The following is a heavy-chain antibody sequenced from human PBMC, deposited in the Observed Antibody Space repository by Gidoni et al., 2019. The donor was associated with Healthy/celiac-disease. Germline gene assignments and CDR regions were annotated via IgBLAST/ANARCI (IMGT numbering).Heavy chain of an antibody. CDR2: IAPSYSYT. CDR1: GYSFTSYC. J-gene: IGHJ4*02. CDR3: ARHEATVTPIDY. Sequence: EVQLVQSGAEVKMPGESLRNYCKGSGYSFTSYCISWWRQMPEKGLEWMGTIAPSYSYTNSSPSFQGHVTISAYKSISTAYLQWSSLKASDTAMYYCARHEATVTPIDYWGQGTLVTVSS. D-gene: IGHD4-17*01. V-gene: IGHV5-10-1*03.